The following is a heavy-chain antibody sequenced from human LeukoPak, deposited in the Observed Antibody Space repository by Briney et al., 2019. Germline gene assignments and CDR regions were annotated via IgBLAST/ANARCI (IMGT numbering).Heavy chain of an antibody. J-gene: IGHJ4*02. CDR2: INHSGST. CDR3: ARTHCSGGSCYYYFDY. V-gene: IGHV4-34*01. Sequence: SETLSLTCAVDGGSFSGYYWSWIRQPPGKGLEWIGEINHSGSTNYNPSLKSRVTISVDTSKNQFSLKLSSVTAADTAVYYCARTHCSGGSCYYYFDYWGQGTLVTVS. D-gene: IGHD2-15*01. CDR1: GGSFSGYY.